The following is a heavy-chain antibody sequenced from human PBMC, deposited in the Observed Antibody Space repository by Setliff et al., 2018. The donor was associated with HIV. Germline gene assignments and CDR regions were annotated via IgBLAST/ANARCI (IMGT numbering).Heavy chain of an antibody. Sequence: SETLSLTCTVSGGSISSSSYYWGWIRQPPGKGLEWIGSIYYSGSTFQNPSLKSRVTISLDKSKNQFSLKLNSVTAADTAVYYCASGFYYGSSGYWPFDYWGQGTLVTVSS. CDR1: GGSISSSSYY. CDR3: ASGFYYGSSGYWPFDY. V-gene: IGHV4-39*01. CDR2: IYYSGST. J-gene: IGHJ4*02. D-gene: IGHD3-22*01.